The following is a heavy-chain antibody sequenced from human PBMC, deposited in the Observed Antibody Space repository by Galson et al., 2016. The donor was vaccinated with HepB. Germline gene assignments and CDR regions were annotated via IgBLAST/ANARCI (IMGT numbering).Heavy chain of an antibody. J-gene: IGHJ3*02. D-gene: IGHD3-10*01. CDR3: AIHIRENYYGSGSYNNPRVFDI. V-gene: IGHV5-10-1*01. Sequence: QSGAEVKKPGESLRISCKGSGYSFTTYWISWVRQMPGKGLEWMGRIDPSDSYTNYSPSFQGHVTIPADKSISTAYLQWSSLKASDSAMYYCAIHIRENYYGSGSYNNPRVFDIWGQGTMVTVSS. CDR1: GYSFTTYW. CDR2: IDPSDSYT.